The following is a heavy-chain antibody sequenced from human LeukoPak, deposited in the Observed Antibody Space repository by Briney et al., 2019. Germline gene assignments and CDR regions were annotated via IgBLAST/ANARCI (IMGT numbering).Heavy chain of an antibody. D-gene: IGHD6-19*01. Sequence: PGGSLRLSCAASGFTFSSYAMSWIRQAPGKGLEWVSYISSSGSTIYYADSVKGRFTISRDNAKNSLYLQMNSLRAEDTAVYYCARLPSSGWYFVDYWGQGTLVTVSS. J-gene: IGHJ4*02. V-gene: IGHV3-11*01. CDR1: GFTFSSYA. CDR3: ARLPSSGWYFVDY. CDR2: ISSSGSTI.